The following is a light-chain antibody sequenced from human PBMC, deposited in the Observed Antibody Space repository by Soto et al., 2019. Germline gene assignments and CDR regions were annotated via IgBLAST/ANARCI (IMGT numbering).Light chain of an antibody. CDR2: DAS. Sequence: DIVLTQSPGTLSLSPGERATLSCRASQSVANYLLWFQQKPGQAPRLLIYDASNRASGIPARFSGSGSGTDFTLTISSLEHEDFAVYFCHHRSKWPYTFGQGTKREIK. V-gene: IGKV3-11*01. CDR3: HHRSKWPYT. J-gene: IGKJ2*01. CDR1: QSVANY.